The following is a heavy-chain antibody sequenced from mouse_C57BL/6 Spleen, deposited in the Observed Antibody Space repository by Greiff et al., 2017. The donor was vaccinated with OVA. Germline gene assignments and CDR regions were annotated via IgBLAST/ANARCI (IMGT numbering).Heavy chain of an antibody. CDR3: ARNYYGSSLYFDY. CDR1: GFSLTSYG. V-gene: IGHV2-2*01. J-gene: IGHJ2*01. CDR2: IWSGGST. D-gene: IGHD1-1*01. Sequence: QVQLQQSGPGLVQPSQSLSITCTVSGFSLTSYGVHWVRQSPGKGLEWLGVIWSGGSTDYNAAFISRLSISKDNSKSQVFFKMNSLQADDTAIYYCARNYYGSSLYFDYWGKGTTLTVSS.